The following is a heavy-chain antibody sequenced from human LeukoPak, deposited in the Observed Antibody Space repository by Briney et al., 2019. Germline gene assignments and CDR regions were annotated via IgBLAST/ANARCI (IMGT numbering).Heavy chain of an antibody. CDR3: AKPLEKYTYGGNFDY. V-gene: IGHV3-23*01. D-gene: IGHD4-23*01. CDR2: ISSSADST. J-gene: IGHJ4*02. Sequence: GGSLRLSCEASGFTFSSYAMSWVRQAPGKGLAWVSVISSSADSTYYADSVKGRFTISRDNSKNTLFLQMNSLRAEDTAVYYCAKPLEKYTYGGNFDYWGQGILVTVSS. CDR1: GFTFSSYA.